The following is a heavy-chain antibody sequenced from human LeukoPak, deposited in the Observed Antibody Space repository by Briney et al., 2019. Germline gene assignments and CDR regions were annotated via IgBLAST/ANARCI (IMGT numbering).Heavy chain of an antibody. CDR1: GFTFSSYG. Sequence: GGSLRLSCAASGFTFSSYGMHWVRQAPGKGLEWVAVISYDGSNKYYADSVKGRFTISRDNSKSTLYLQMNTLRAEDTAVYYCAKAYYYVSGSYYLGDYWGQGTLVTVSS. CDR2: ISYDGSNK. D-gene: IGHD3-10*01. CDR3: AKAYYYVSGSYYLGDY. V-gene: IGHV3-30*18. J-gene: IGHJ4*02.